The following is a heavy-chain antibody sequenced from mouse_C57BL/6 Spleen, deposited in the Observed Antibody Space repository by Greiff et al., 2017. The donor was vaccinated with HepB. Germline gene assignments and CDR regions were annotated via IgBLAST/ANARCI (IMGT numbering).Heavy chain of an antibody. CDR1: GYTFTSYW. D-gene: IGHD4-1*01. V-gene: IGHV1-64*01. CDR3: ARRVGRGYFDV. J-gene: IGHJ1*03. Sequence: QVHVKQSGAELVKPGASVKLSCKASGYTFTSYWMHWVKQRPGQGLEWIGMIHPNSGSTNYNEKFKSKATLTVDKSSSTAYMQLSSLTSEDSAVYYCARRVGRGYFDVWGTGTTVTVSS. CDR2: IHPNSGST.